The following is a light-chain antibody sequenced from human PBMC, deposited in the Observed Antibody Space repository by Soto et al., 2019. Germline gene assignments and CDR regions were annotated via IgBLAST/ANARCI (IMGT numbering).Light chain of an antibody. Sequence: QSVLTQPASVSGTPGQRVTISCSGSSSNIGGNTVTWYQQLPGAAPKLLIFSNSLRPSGIPDRFSGSKSGTSASLAISGLQSEDEADYYCSSWDDILNGYVFGTGTKVTVL. CDR2: SNS. CDR3: SSWDDILNGYV. V-gene: IGLV1-44*01. CDR1: SSNIGGNT. J-gene: IGLJ1*01.